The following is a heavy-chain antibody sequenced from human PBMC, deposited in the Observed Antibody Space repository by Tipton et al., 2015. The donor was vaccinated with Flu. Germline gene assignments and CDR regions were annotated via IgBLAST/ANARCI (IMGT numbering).Heavy chain of an antibody. CDR2: IYYSGST. D-gene: IGHD3-3*01. V-gene: IGHV4-59*08. Sequence: TLSLTCTVSGGSISSYYWSWIRQPPGKGLEWIGYIYYSGSTNYNPSLKSRVTISVDTSKNQFSLKLSPVTAADTAVYYCARHAPSFWSGYSDKYYFGYWGQGTLVTVSS. CDR3: ARHAPSFWSGYSDKYYFGY. CDR1: GGSISSYY. J-gene: IGHJ4*02.